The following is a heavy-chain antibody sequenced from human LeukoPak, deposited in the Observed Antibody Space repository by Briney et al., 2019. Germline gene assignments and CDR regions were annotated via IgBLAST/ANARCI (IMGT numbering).Heavy chain of an antibody. J-gene: IGHJ4*02. Sequence: GGSLRLSCAASGFIFSSYVLSWVRQAPGKGLEWVSAISGSGDNTYYADSVKGRFTISRDKSMNTLYLQMNSLRDEDTAVYYCAKGLRGPAAGTDYFDYWGQGTLVTVSS. CDR1: GFIFSSYV. CDR2: ISGSGDNT. CDR3: AKGLRGPAAGTDYFDY. D-gene: IGHD6-13*01. V-gene: IGHV3-23*01.